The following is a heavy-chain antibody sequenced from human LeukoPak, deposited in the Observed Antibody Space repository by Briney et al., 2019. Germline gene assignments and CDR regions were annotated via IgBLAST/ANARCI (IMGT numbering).Heavy chain of an antibody. J-gene: IGHJ1*01. CDR3: ARDVVIGASYDYGDYVPFQH. Sequence: GGSLRLSCAPSGFIVSSSYLSWVRQAPGKGLEWVSIIYGGGKTYYADSVKGRFTISRDYAKNTLYLQMSSLRAEDTAVYYCARDVVIGASYDYGDYVPFQHWGQGTLVTVSS. CDR1: GFIVSSSY. D-gene: IGHD4-17*01. V-gene: IGHV3-53*05. CDR2: IYGGGKT.